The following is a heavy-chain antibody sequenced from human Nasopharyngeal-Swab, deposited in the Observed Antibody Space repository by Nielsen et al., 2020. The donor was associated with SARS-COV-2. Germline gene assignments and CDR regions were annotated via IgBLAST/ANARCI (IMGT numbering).Heavy chain of an antibody. CDR1: RFTLADYY. CDR2: SRVKANSYTA. CDR3: ARVGICNNDWCGSYDS. J-gene: IGHJ4*02. Sequence: GASLKISCVASRFTLADYYMDWVRQAPGKGLEWLGHSRVKANSYTAEYAASVTGRFTFSREESKNVLYLQMNSLKTEDTAVYYCARVGICNNDWCGSYDSWGQGTRVTVSS. V-gene: IGHV3-72*01. D-gene: IGHD3-9*01.